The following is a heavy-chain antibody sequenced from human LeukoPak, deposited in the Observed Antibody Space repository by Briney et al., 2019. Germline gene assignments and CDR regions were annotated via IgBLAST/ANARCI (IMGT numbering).Heavy chain of an antibody. V-gene: IGHV3-21*01. CDR3: ASLTYYDFWSGPNWFDP. Sequence: GGSLRLSCAASGFTFSSYSMNWVRQAPGKGLEWVSSISSSSSYIYYADSVEGRFLISRDNATHSLYLQMNSLRAEDTAVYYCASLTYYDFWSGPNWFDPWGQGTLVTVSS. J-gene: IGHJ5*02. CDR1: GFTFSSYS. D-gene: IGHD3-3*01. CDR2: ISSSSSYI.